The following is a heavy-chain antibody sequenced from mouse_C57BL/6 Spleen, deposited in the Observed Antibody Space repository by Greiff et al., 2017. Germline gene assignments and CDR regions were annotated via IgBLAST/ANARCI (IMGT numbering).Heavy chain of an antibody. V-gene: IGHV8-5*01. CDR1: GFSLSTSNMG. CDR3: AYDSIPYYAMDY. D-gene: IGHD1-1*01. J-gene: IGHJ4*01. Sequence: QVTLKESGPGILQPSQTLSLTCSFSGFSLSTSNMGIGWIRQPSGKGLEWLAHIWWNDDKYYKPSLKSRLTISKDTSNNQVFLTMTCVDTAVTATYYCAYDSIPYYAMDYWGQGTSVTVSS. CDR2: IWWNDDK.